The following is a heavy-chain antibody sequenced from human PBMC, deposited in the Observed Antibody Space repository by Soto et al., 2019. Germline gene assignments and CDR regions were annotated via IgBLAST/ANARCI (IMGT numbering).Heavy chain of an antibody. CDR3: APSNYYDSRGDSLDY. D-gene: IGHD3-22*01. CDR1: GGPFSSYA. Sequence: QVQLVQSGAEVKKPGSSVKVSCKASGGPFSSYAISWVRQAPGQGLEWMGGIIPIFGTANYAQKFQGRVTITADESTSTAYMQLSSLRSEGTAVYYCAPSNYYDSRGDSLDYWGQGTLVTVSS. CDR2: IIPIFGTA. J-gene: IGHJ4*02. V-gene: IGHV1-69*01.